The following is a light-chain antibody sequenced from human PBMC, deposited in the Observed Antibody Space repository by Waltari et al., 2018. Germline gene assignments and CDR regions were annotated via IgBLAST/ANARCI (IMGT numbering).Light chain of an antibody. J-gene: IGKJ1*01. V-gene: IGKV3-11*01. CDR1: QSISSH. Sequence: EIVLTQSPATLSLSPGERATLSCRASQSISSHLAWYQQKPGQAPRLLVFDASNRATGIPARFRGAGSGTDFTLSITTLEPEDFAVYYCQHRSDWPWTFGQGTKVEFK. CDR3: QHRSDWPWT. CDR2: DAS.